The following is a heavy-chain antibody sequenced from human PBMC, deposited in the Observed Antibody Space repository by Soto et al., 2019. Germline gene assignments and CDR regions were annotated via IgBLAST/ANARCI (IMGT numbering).Heavy chain of an antibody. D-gene: IGHD2-15*01. CDR2: IYSGGST. J-gene: IGHJ6*03. Sequence: GGSLRLSCAASGFTVSSNYMSWVRQAPGKGLEWVSVIYSGGSTYYVDSVKGRFTISRDNSKNTLYLQMNSLRAEDTAVYYCARGREYCSGGSCYYYYYYMDVWGKGTTVTVSS. V-gene: IGHV3-66*01. CDR3: ARGREYCSGGSCYYYYYYMDV. CDR1: GFTVSSNY.